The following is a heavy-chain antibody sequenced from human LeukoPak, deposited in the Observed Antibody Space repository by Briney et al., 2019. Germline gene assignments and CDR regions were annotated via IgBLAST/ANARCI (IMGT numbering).Heavy chain of an antibody. CDR3: ARGPYSSGWADFDY. J-gene: IGHJ4*02. V-gene: IGHV4-61*02. Sequence: PSETLSLTCTVSGGSISSGSYYWSWIRQPAGKGLEWIGRIYTSGSTNYNPSLKSRATISVDTSKTQFPLKLSSVTAADTAVYYCARGPYSSGWADFDYWGQGTLVTVSS. CDR2: IYTSGST. CDR1: GGSISSGSYY. D-gene: IGHD6-19*01.